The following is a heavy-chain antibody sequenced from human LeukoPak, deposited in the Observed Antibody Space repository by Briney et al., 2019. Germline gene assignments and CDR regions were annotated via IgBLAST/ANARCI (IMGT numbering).Heavy chain of an antibody. CDR3: ARTLTIAHLQVVPAAMDYYYYYGMDV. D-gene: IGHD2-2*01. CDR1: GGSFSGYY. V-gene: IGHV4-34*01. Sequence: SETLSLTCAVYGGSFSGYYWSWIRQPPGKGLEWIGEINHSGSTNYNPSLKSRVTISVDTSKNQFSLKLSAVTAADTAVYYCARTLTIAHLQVVPAAMDYYYYYGMDVWGQGTTVTVSS. J-gene: IGHJ6*02. CDR2: INHSGST.